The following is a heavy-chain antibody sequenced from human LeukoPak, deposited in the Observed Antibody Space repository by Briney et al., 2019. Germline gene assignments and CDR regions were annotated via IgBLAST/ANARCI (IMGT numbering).Heavy chain of an antibody. D-gene: IGHD6-13*01. Sequence: ASGFTXSXXXXXXVXXXPGXXXXXVSAIDSNGDSTYYANSVKGRFTISRDNSKNTLYLQMGSLRAEDMAIYYCTRISIAAAGVDYWGQGTLVTVSS. J-gene: IGHJ4*02. CDR1: GFTXSXXX. CDR2: IDSNGDST. CDR3: TRISIAAAGVDY. V-gene: IGHV3-64*01.